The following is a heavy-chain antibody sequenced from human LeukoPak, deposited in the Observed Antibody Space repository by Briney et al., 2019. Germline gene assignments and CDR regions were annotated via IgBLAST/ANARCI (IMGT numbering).Heavy chain of an antibody. Sequence: GSLRLSCAASGFMFSTYWMTWVRQAPGKGLEWVANIKPDGSETYYVESVKGRFTISRDNTKNLLFLQMNSLRGEDAAVYYCGGFGYEAAVDLWGQGTLVTVSS. D-gene: IGHD6-13*01. CDR1: GFMFSTYW. CDR3: GGFGYEAAVDL. CDR2: IKPDGSET. V-gene: IGHV3-7*01. J-gene: IGHJ4*02.